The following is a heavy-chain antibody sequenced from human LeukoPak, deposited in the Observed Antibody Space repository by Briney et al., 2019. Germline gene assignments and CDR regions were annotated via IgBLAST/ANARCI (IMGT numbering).Heavy chain of an antibody. CDR2: ISYDGSNK. D-gene: IGHD3-22*01. Sequence: GGSLRLSCPASGFTFSSYGMHGVRQAPGKGLEWVAVISYDGSNKYYADSVKGRFTISRDNSKNTLYLQMNSLRAEDTAVYYCAKLVPPPGDYYDSSGYSDSWGQGTLVTVSS. CDR1: GFTFSSYG. V-gene: IGHV3-30*18. J-gene: IGHJ5*01. CDR3: AKLVPPPGDYYDSSGYSDS.